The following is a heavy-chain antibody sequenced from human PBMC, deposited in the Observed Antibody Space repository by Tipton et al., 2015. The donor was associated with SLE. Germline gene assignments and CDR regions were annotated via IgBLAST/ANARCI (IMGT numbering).Heavy chain of an antibody. CDR1: GGSITNYF. CDR2: IYYRGTI. J-gene: IGHJ6*03. V-gene: IGHV4-59*01. D-gene: IGHD4-11*01. Sequence: TLSLTCTVSGGSITNYFWSWIRQPPGKGLEWIGHIYYRGTISYNPSLKGRVTISLDASKKQLALRLSSVTAADTAVYYCARAGTYSNFYYYHYMDVWGEGTTVTVSS. CDR3: ARAGTYSNFYYYHYMDV.